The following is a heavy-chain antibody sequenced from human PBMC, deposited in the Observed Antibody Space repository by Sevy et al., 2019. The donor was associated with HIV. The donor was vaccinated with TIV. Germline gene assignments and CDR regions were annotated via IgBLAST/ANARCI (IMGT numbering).Heavy chain of an antibody. V-gene: IGHV4-39*01. CDR3: ARHACNPPNTDY. CDR2: FHYRGNT. J-gene: IGHJ4*02. Sequence: SETLSLTCTVSGGSITTTSYFWGWVRQPPGKGLDWIGSFHYRGNTYYNPSLKGRVSISVDTSQNQFSLRLTSVTAADTAVYYCARHACNPPNTDYWGQGTLVTVSS. CDR1: GGSITTTSYF.